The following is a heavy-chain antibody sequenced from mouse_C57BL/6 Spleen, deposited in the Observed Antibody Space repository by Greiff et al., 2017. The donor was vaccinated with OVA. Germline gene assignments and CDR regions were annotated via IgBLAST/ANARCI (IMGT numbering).Heavy chain of an antibody. CDR3: ARGGYYGSSDFDY. CDR1: GYTFTSYW. D-gene: IGHD1-1*01. V-gene: IGHV1-69*01. J-gene: IGHJ2*01. CDR2: IDPSDSYT. Sequence: QVQLKQPGAELVMPGASVKLSCKASGYTFTSYWMHWVKQRPGQGLEWIGEIDPSDSYTNYNQKFKGKSTLTVDKSSSTAYMQLSSLTSEDSAVYYCARGGYYGSSDFDYWGQGTTLTVSS.